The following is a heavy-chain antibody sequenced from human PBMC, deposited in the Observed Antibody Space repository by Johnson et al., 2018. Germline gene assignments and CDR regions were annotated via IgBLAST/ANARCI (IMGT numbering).Heavy chain of an antibody. J-gene: IGHJ6*03. V-gene: IGHV3-53*01. Sequence: EVQLVESGGALIQXGGSLRLSCAASGFSVSGDYMTWVRQAPGKGLEWVSLISDEGEKYYADSVQGRFIISRDESKNTLYLQKNSLRAEDTAVYYCTRDQRPGIRRGNYFYMEVWGKGTTVIVSS. CDR1: GFSVSGDY. D-gene: IGHD2-21*01. CDR3: TRDQRPGIRRGNYFYMEV. CDR2: ISDEGEK.